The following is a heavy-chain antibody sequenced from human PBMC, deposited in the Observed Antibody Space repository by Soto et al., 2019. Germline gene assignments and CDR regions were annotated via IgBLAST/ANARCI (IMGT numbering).Heavy chain of an antibody. CDR1: KFTFGDYW. J-gene: IGHJ4*02. CDR3: ATLSYGQLRYFDN. CDR2: IKQDGSDK. V-gene: IGHV3-7*01. D-gene: IGHD3-16*02. Sequence: GGSLRLSCAVPKFTFGDYWMSWVRQAPGKGLEWVSNIKQDGSDKNYADSVKGRFTISRDNADNSMYLPMNSLRAEDTAVYYCATLSYGQLRYFDNWGQGTLVTVSS.